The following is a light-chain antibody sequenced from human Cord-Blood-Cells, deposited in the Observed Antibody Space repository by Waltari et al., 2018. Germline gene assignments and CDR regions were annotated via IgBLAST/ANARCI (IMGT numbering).Light chain of an antibody. V-gene: IGKV1-33*01. J-gene: IGKJ3*01. Sequence: DIQMTQSPSSLSASVGDRVTITCQASQDISNYLNWYQQKPGKAPKLLIYDASNLETGVPSRLSGSGSRTDFTFTISSLQPEDIATYYCQQYDNLPFTFGPGTKVDIK. CDR2: DAS. CDR1: QDISNY. CDR3: QQYDNLPFT.